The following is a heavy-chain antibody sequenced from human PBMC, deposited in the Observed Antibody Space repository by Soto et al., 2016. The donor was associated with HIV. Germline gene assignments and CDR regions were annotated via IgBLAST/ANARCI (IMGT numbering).Heavy chain of an antibody. CDR1: GLKFNSYW. D-gene: IGHD2-21*01. Sequence: VESGGGVIPPGGSLKLSCKASGLKFNSYWMSWVRQDPQKGLVWVSHISGDSTNLHYADSVKGRFIISRDNAKKTVYLQMNSLMVDDTATYYCVRGVKXDSNSAGLFNYWGQGTLVIVSX. V-gene: IGHV3-74*01. CDR2: ISGDSTNL. CDR3: VRGVKXDSNSAGLFNY. J-gene: IGHJ1*01.